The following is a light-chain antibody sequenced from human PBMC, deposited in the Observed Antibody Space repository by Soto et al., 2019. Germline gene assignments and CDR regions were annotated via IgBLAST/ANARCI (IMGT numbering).Light chain of an antibody. V-gene: IGKV3-20*01. CDR3: QQYRT. CDR1: QSVSNF. CDR2: GAS. J-gene: IGKJ1*01. Sequence: EIVLTQSPATLSLSPGESATLSCRASQSVSNFLAWYQQKPGQAPRLLIYGASSRATGIPDRFSGSGSGTDFTLTISRLEPEDFAVYYCQQYRTFGQGTKVEIK.